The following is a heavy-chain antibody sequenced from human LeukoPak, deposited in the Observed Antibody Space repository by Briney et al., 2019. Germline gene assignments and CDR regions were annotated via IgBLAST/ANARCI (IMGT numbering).Heavy chain of an antibody. CDR1: GYTFTSYY. CDR2: INPSGGNT. Sequence: ASVKVSCKASGYTFTSYYMHWVRQAPGQGLEWMGIINPSGGNTNYAQKLQGRVTMTTDTSTSTAYMELRSLRSDDTAVYYCARQLTRSAYCSSTSCYVPNFDYWGQGTLVTVSS. J-gene: IGHJ4*02. D-gene: IGHD2-2*01. CDR3: ARQLTRSAYCSSTSCYVPNFDY. V-gene: IGHV1-46*01.